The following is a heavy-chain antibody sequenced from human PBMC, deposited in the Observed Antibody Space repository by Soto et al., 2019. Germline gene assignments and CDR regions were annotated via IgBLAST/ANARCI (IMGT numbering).Heavy chain of an antibody. D-gene: IGHD3-22*01. CDR3: AKAPSRITMIVVVTLPDY. J-gene: IGHJ4*02. Sequence: SETLSLTCTVSGGSLSSYYWTSIRQPPGKGLEWIGYVYYSGNTNYNPSLKSRVTISVDTSKNQFSLKLGSVTAEDTAVYYCAKAPSRITMIVVVTLPDYWGQGTLVTVSS. V-gene: IGHV4-59*01. CDR2: VYYSGNT. CDR1: GGSLSSYY.